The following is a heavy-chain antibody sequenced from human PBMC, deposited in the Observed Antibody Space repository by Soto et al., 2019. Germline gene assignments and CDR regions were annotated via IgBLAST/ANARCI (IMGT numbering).Heavy chain of an antibody. D-gene: IGHD3-22*01. CDR1: GFTFSSYW. J-gene: IGHJ4*02. Sequence: GGSLRLSCTASGFTFSSYWMHWVRQAPGTGLIWVSRINTDASDTTYADSVRGRFTISRDNAKNTLYLQMNSLRAEDTAVYYCARTGYYYDNKGYDFDYWGQGTLVTVSS. V-gene: IGHV3-74*01. CDR2: INTDASDT. CDR3: ARTGYYYDNKGYDFDY.